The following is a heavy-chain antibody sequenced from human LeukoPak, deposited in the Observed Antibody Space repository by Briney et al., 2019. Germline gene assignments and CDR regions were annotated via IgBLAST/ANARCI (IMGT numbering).Heavy chain of an antibody. D-gene: IGHD3-22*01. Sequence: GGSLRLSCAASGFTFSSYTMSWVRQAPGKGLEWVSTITTSDGNTYYADSVKGRFTVSRDNSKNTLFLQMNSLRAEDTAVYYCASGLKYWGQGTLVTVSS. J-gene: IGHJ4*02. CDR1: GFTFSSYT. CDR2: ITTSDGNT. V-gene: IGHV3-23*01. CDR3: ASGLKY.